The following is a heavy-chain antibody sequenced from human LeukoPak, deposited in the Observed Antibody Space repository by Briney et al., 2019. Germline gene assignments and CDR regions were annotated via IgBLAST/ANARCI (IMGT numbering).Heavy chain of an antibody. Sequence: PGRSLRLSCAASRFTFFTYGMNWVRQAPGKGLEWVAVIWYDGSNKYYADSVKGRFTISRDNSKNTLYLQMNSLRAEDTAVYYCARIACTGGSCRQYYYYGMDVWGQGTTVTVSS. CDR3: ARIACTGGSCRQYYYYGMDV. CDR2: IWYDGSNK. D-gene: IGHD2-15*01. V-gene: IGHV3-33*01. J-gene: IGHJ6*02. CDR1: RFTFFTYG.